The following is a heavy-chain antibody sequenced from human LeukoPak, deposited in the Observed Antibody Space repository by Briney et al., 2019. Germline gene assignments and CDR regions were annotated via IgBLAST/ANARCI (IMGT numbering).Heavy chain of an antibody. CDR3: AKDTSIGRYCTNGVCSPFDY. D-gene: IGHD2-8*01. J-gene: IGHJ4*02. CDR2: IGDSGGST. CDR1: GFTFSSYA. V-gene: IGHV3-23*01. Sequence: GGSLRLSCAASGFTFSSYAMSWVRQAPGKGLEWVSAIGDSGGSTYDADSVKGRFTISRDNSKNTLYLQMNSLRAEDTAAYYCAKDTSIGRYCTNGVCSPFDYWGQGTLVTVSS.